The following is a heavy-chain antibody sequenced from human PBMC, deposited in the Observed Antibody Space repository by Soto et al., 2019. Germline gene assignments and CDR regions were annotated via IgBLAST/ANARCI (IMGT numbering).Heavy chain of an antibody. V-gene: IGHV3-30*18. CDR3: AKDRELNFNRPTMVRGVPIVGYYMDV. J-gene: IGHJ6*03. CDR2: ISYDGSNK. D-gene: IGHD3-10*01. Sequence: QVQLVESGGGVVQPGRSLRLSCAASGFTFSSYGMHWVRQAPGKGLEWVAVISYDGSNKYYADSVKGRFTISRDNSKNTLYLQMNSLRAEDTAVYYCAKDRELNFNRPTMVRGVPIVGYYMDVWGKGTTVTVSS. CDR1: GFTFSSYG.